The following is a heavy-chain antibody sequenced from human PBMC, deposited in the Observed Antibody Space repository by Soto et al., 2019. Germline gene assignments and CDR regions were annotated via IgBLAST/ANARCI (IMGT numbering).Heavy chain of an antibody. CDR2: IYHSGSA. Sequence: PSETLSLTCAVSGGSISSGGYSWNWIRQAPGKGLEWIGYIYHSGSAYYNPSLKSRVTISVDSSKNQFSLKLSSVTAADTAIYYCATATLFFFDNSGYPTGPHFAFDIWGQGTKVTVSS. CDR1: GGSISSGGYS. V-gene: IGHV4-30-2*01. D-gene: IGHD3-22*01. J-gene: IGHJ3*02. CDR3: ATATLFFFDNSGYPTGPHFAFDI.